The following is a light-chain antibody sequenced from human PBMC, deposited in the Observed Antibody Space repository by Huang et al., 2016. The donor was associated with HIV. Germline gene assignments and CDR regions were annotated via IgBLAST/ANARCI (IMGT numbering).Light chain of an antibody. J-gene: IGKJ4*01. V-gene: IGKV3-11*01. CDR1: QNINTL. CDR3: QQRVNGLT. Sequence: EIVLPQSPATLSFFPGQRVSLSCRASQNINTLLAWYQQRPGQPPRLLIYDASSRVPGVAARFSGSGSGTDFTLTISSLESEDFATYYCQQRVNGLTFGGGTKV. CDR2: DAS.